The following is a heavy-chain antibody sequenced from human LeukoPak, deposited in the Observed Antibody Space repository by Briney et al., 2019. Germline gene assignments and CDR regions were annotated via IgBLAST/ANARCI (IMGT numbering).Heavy chain of an antibody. J-gene: IGHJ4*02. CDR3: TGSGGY. D-gene: IGHD6-25*01. CDR2: IRSKVNNDAT. CDR1: GFSFSGSA. V-gene: IGHV3-73*01. Sequence: GGSLKLSCAVSGFSFSGSAIHWVRQASGKGLEWVGRIRSKVNNDATAYAASVKGRFTISRDDSKNTAYLQMNSLKTEDTAVYYCTGSGGYWGQGTLVTVSS.